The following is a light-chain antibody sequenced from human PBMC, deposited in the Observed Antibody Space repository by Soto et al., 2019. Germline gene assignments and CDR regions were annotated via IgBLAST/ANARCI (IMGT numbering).Light chain of an antibody. CDR2: SNN. Sequence: QSVRTQPPSASGTAGQRVTISCSGSSSNIGSNTVNWYQQLPGTAPKLLIYSNNQRPSGVPDRFSGSKSGTSASLAISGLQSEDEADYYCAAWDDSLNGVFGTGTKVTVL. V-gene: IGLV1-44*01. CDR1: SSNIGSNT. J-gene: IGLJ1*01. CDR3: AAWDDSLNGV.